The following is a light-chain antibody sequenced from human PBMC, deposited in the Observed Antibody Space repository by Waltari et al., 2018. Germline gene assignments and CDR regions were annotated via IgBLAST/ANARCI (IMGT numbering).Light chain of an antibody. V-gene: IGLV2-8*01. J-gene: IGLJ1*01. Sequence: QSVLTQPPSATGSPGQSVTISCTGTNSAVGAYNSVSWYQQHPGKVPKLLIYEVTKRPSGVPDRFSGSKSGNTASLTVSGLQADDEADYYCSSYAHNNHFVFGTGTKVTVL. CDR3: SSYAHNNHFV. CDR2: EVT. CDR1: NSAVGAYNS.